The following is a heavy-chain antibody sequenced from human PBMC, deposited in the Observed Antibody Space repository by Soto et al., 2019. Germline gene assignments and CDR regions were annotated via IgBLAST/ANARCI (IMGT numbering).Heavy chain of an antibody. CDR3: ARGEQWLDKKNYFDY. V-gene: IGHV3-33*01. D-gene: IGHD6-19*01. CDR1: GFTFRSYG. CDR2: IWYDGGTK. Sequence: QVQLVESGGGVVQPGRSRRLSCAVSGFTFRSYGMHWVRQPPGKGLEWVAVIWYDGGTKYHEDSVKGRFTISRDNSKNKLYLQMNNLRTEDTAVYYCARGEQWLDKKNYFDYWGQGTLVTVSA. J-gene: IGHJ4*02.